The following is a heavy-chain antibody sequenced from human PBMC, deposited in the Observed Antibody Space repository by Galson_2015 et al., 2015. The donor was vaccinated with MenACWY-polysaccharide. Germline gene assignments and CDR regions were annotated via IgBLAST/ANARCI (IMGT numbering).Heavy chain of an antibody. Sequence: SLRLSCAASGFTFNNYAMSWVRQAPGKGLEWVSAVSDSGDVTFYADSVKGRFTISRDNSKNTLFLQMNSLRAEDTALYYCAKAHIAARPDRRMVYYYYMDVWGKGTMVTVSS. D-gene: IGHD6-6*01. CDR2: VSDSGDVT. V-gene: IGHV3-23*01. CDR3: AKAHIAARPDRRMVYYYYMDV. J-gene: IGHJ6*03. CDR1: GFTFNNYA.